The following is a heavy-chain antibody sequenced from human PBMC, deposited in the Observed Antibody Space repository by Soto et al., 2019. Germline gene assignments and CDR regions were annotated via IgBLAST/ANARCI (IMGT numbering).Heavy chain of an antibody. V-gene: IGHV1-8*01. J-gene: IGHJ2*01. CDR3: ARVHTVTTYFDV. D-gene: IGHD4-17*01. CDR1: GYTFTSYD. CDR2: MNPNSGNT. Sequence: QVQLVQSGAEVGKPGASVKVSCKASGYTFTSYDINWVRQASGQGLEWMGWMNPNSGNTGSAQRFQGRLTMTRNTSINTAYMELTSLTSEGAAVYYCARVHTVTTYFDVWGRGTLVAVSS.